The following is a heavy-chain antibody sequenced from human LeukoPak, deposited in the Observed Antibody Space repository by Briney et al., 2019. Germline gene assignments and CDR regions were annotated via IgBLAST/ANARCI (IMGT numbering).Heavy chain of an antibody. CDR2: ISWNSGSI. CDR3: AKGMSFAGDSSPVDY. J-gene: IGHJ4*02. D-gene: IGHD3-22*01. V-gene: IGHV3-9*03. Sequence: PGGSLRLSCAASGFTFDDYAMHWVRQAPGKGLEWVSGISWNSGSIGYADPVKGRFTISRDNAKNSLYLQMSSLRAEDMALYYCAKGMSFAGDSSPVDYWGQGTLVTVSS. CDR1: GFTFDDYA.